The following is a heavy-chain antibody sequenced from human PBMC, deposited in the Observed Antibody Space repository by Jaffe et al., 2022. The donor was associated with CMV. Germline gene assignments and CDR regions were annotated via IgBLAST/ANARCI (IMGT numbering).Heavy chain of an antibody. CDR3: ARDRTGTHRNAFDI. CDR1: GFTFSSYE. V-gene: IGHV3-48*03. J-gene: IGHJ3*02. Sequence: EVQLVESGGGLVQPGGSLRLSCAASGFTFSSYEMNWVRQAPGKGLEWVSYISSSGSTIYYADSVKGRFTISRDNAKNSLYLQMNSLRAEDTAVYYCARDRTGTHRNAFDIWGQGTMVTVSS. CDR2: ISSSGSTI.